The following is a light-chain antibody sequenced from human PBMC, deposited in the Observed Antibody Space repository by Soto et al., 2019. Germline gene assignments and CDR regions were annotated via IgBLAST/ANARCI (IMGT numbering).Light chain of an antibody. CDR2: GAS. V-gene: IGKV3-20*01. J-gene: IGKJ1*01. CDR1: QSISTS. Sequence: IMFAQAPCTLSLSQGERATLSCRASQSISTSLAWFQQIPGQAPRLLIYGASTRATGIPDRFSGSGSGTDFTLTISRLEPEDFAVFYCQQYGGSPGTFGQGTKVDI. CDR3: QQYGGSPGT.